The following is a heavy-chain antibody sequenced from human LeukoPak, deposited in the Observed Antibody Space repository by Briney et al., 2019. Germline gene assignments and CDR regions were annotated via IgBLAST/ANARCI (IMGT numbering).Heavy chain of an antibody. V-gene: IGHV1-18*01. D-gene: IGHD3-10*01. CDR2: ISAYNGNT. CDR1: GYTFTSYG. Sequence: ASVKVSCKASGYTFTSYGISWVRQAPGQGLEWMGWISAYNGNTNYAQKLQGRVTMTTDTSTSTAYMELRSLRSDDTAVYYCARQWFGELLYSADRENWFDPWGQGTLVTVSS. J-gene: IGHJ5*02. CDR3: ARQWFGELLYSADRENWFDP.